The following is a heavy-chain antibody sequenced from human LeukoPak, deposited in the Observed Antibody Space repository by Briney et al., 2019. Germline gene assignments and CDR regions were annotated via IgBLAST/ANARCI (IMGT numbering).Heavy chain of an antibody. V-gene: IGHV3-33*01. D-gene: IGHD6-13*01. CDR3: ARDGRAAAGRRWLDY. Sequence: GGSLRLSCAASGFTFSSYGMHWVRQAPGKGLEWVAVIWYDGSNKYYADSVKGRFTNSRDNSKNTLYLQMNSLRAEDTAVYYCARDGRAAAGRRWLDYWGQGTLVTVSS. CDR2: IWYDGSNK. CDR1: GFTFSSYG. J-gene: IGHJ4*02.